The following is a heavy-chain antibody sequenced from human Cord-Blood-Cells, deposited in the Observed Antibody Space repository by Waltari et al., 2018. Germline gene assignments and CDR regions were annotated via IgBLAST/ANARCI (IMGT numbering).Heavy chain of an antibody. Sequence: EVQLVESGGGLVKPGGSLRLSCAASGFTFSSYSMNWVRQAPGKGLESVSSISSSSSYIYYADSVKGRFTISRDNAKNSLYLQMNSLRAEDTAVYYCARDKRGAARDAFDIWGQGTMVTVSS. CDR1: GFTFSSYS. J-gene: IGHJ3*02. D-gene: IGHD6-6*01. V-gene: IGHV3-21*01. CDR3: ARDKRGAARDAFDI. CDR2: ISSSSSYI.